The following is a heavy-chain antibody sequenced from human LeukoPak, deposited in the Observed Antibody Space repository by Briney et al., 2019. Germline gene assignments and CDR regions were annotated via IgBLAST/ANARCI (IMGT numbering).Heavy chain of an antibody. CDR3: ARDLTLYGDCIPDACDI. CDR1: GFTFSSYG. Sequence: GGSLRLSCAASGFTFSSYGMHWVRQAPGKGLEWVAVIWYDGSSKYYADSVKGRFTISRDNSKNTLYLQMNSLRAEDTAVYYCARDLTLYGDCIPDACDIWGQGTMVTVSS. CDR2: IWYDGSSK. D-gene: IGHD4-17*01. V-gene: IGHV3-33*01. J-gene: IGHJ3*02.